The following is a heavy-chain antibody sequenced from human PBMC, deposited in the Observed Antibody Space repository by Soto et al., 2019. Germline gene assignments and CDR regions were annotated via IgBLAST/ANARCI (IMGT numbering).Heavy chain of an antibody. CDR2: IWYDGSNK. CDR3: ARDSSPPGGYCTNGVCYLAY. CDR1: GFTFSSYG. V-gene: IGHV3-33*01. Sequence: PGGSLRLSCAASGFTFSSYGMHWVRQAPGKGLEWVAVIWYDGSNKYYADSVKGRFTISRDNSKNTLYLQMNSLRAEDTAVYYCARDSSPPGGYCTNGVCYLAYWGQGTLVTVSS. J-gene: IGHJ4*02. D-gene: IGHD2-8*01.